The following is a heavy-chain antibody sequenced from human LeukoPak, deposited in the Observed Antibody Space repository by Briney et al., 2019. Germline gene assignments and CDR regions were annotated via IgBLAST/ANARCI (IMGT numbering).Heavy chain of an antibody. Sequence: PGGSLRLSCAASGFTFSCYWMSWVPQAPGKGLEWVANIKQEGSEKYYGDSVKGRFTISRDNAKNSLYLQMNSLRAEDTAVYYCARRVGGIVVVPAAPVRAYYYYYHMDVWGKGTTVTVSS. CDR3: ARRVGGIVVVPAAPVRAYYYYYHMDV. J-gene: IGHJ6*03. CDR2: IKQEGSEK. D-gene: IGHD2-2*01. V-gene: IGHV3-7*01. CDR1: GFTFSCYW.